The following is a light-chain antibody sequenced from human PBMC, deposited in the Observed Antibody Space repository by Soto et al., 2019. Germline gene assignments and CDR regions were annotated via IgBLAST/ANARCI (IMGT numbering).Light chain of an antibody. CDR2: AAS. CDR3: QQSYALPGT. J-gene: IGKJ1*01. CDR1: QTINKC. V-gene: IGKV1-39*01. Sequence: DIQMTQSPSSLSASVGDSVTITCRASQTINKCLNWYQHKPGKPPKLLVFAASSLQTGVPTRFSGSGAGTYFTLTINHLQYEDFATYYCQQSYALPGTFGRGTRVEIK.